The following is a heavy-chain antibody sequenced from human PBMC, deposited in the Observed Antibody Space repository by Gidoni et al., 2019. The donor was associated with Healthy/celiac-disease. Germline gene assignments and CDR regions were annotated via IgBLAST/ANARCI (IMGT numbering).Heavy chain of an antibody. CDR1: SSYA. V-gene: IGHV3-30-3*01. CDR2: ISYDGSNK. Sequence: SSYAMPLVRQAPGKGLEWVAVISYDGSNKYYADSVKGRFTISRDNSKNTLYLQMNSLRAEDTAVYYCARAEDYGDYYYYGMDVWGQGTTVTVSS. CDR3: ARAEDYGDYYYYGMDV. D-gene: IGHD4-17*01. J-gene: IGHJ6*02.